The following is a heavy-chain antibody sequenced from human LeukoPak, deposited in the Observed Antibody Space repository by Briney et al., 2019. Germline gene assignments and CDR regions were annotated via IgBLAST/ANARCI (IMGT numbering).Heavy chain of an antibody. V-gene: IGHV4-30-4*01. Sequence: SQTLSLTCTVSGGSISSGDYYWSWIRQPPGKGLEWIGYIYYSGSTYYNPSLKSRVTISVDTSKNQFSLKLSSVTAADTAVYYCARVDAVGDAFDIWGKGKMVTVSS. D-gene: IGHD2-2*03. J-gene: IGHJ3*02. CDR3: ARVDAVGDAFDI. CDR2: IYYSGST. CDR1: GGSISSGDYY.